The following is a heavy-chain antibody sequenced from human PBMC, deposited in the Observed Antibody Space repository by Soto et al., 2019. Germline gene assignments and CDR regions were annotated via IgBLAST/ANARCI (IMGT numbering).Heavy chain of an antibody. J-gene: IGHJ4*02. CDR1: GGSVSSGSYY. CDR2: ISYSGST. D-gene: IGHD2-8*02. Sequence: PSETLSLTCTVSGGSVSSGSYYWSWIRQPPGKGLEWIGYISYSGSTNYSPSLKSRVTISIDTSKNQFSLKLSSVTAADTAVYYCARDKITGLFDYWGQGTLVTVSS. CDR3: ARDKITGLFDY. V-gene: IGHV4-61*01.